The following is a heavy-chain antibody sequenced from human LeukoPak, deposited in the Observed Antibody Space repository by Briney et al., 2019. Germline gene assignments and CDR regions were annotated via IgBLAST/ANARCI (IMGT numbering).Heavy chain of an antibody. CDR2: IYYSGNT. CDR1: GGSISSSSYY. J-gene: IGHJ4*02. Sequence: SETLSLTCTVSGGSISSSSYYWGWIRQPPGKGLEWIGSIYYSGNTYYNPSLKSRVTISVDTSKNQFSLKLSSVTAADTAVYYCARHTALGRWLPPFDYWGQGTLVTVSS. D-gene: IGHD5-24*01. CDR3: ARHTALGRWLPPFDY. V-gene: IGHV4-39*07.